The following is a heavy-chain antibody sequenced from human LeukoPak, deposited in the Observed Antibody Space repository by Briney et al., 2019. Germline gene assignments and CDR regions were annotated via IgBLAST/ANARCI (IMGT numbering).Heavy chain of an antibody. CDR2: IYYSGST. Sequence: PSETLSLTCTVSGGSISSYYWSWIRQPPGKGLEWIRYIYYSGSTNYNPSLKSRVTISVDTSKNQFSLKLSSVTAADTAVYYCARQAYSSSWYSAFDIWGQGTMVTVSS. CDR1: GGSISSYY. J-gene: IGHJ3*02. D-gene: IGHD6-13*01. V-gene: IGHV4-59*08. CDR3: ARQAYSSSWYSAFDI.